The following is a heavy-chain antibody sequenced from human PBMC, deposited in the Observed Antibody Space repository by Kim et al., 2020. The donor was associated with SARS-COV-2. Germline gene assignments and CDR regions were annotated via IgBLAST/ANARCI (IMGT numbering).Heavy chain of an antibody. Sequence: SETLSLTCTVSGASISRSSYYWGWIRQPPGKGLEWVGSMYYSESTFYNPSLRRRLTISVDTSKYHLSLNLDSVTAADTAVYFCVRHGEAAAAGTHFDYWG. J-gene: IGHJ4*01. CDR3: VRHGEAAAAGTHFDY. CDR2: MYYSEST. CDR1: GASISRSSYY. D-gene: IGHD6-13*01. V-gene: IGHV4-39*01.